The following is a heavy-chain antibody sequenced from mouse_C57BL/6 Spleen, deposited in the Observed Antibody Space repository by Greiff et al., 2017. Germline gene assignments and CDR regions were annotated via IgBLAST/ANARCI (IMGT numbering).Heavy chain of an antibody. J-gene: IGHJ3*01. D-gene: IGHD1-1*02. V-gene: IGHV5-4*01. Sequence: VQLKESGGGLVKPGGSLKLSCAASGFTFSSYAMSWVRQTPEKRLEWVATISDGGSYTYYPDNVKGRFTISRDNAKNNLYLQMSHLKSEDTAMYYCARGWTGAWFAYWGQGTLVTVSA. CDR2: ISDGGSYT. CDR1: GFTFSSYA. CDR3: ARGWTGAWFAY.